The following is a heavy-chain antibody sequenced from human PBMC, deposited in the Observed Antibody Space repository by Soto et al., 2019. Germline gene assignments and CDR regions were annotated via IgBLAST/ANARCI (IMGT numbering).Heavy chain of an antibody. J-gene: IGHJ4*02. CDR2: INPQSGGT. V-gene: IGHV1-2*02. D-gene: IGHD1-26*01. CDR1: GYTLTAYY. Sequence: ASVKVSCKASGYTLTAYYIHWVRQAPGQGPEWMGWINPQSGGTNYAQRFQGRVSMTRGTSISTAYMELISLRSDDTAVYYCATGHHLWPGRLDYWGQGTLVTVSS. CDR3: ATGHHLWPGRLDY.